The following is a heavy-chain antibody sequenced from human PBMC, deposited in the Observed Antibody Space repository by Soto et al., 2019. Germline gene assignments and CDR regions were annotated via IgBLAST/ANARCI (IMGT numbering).Heavy chain of an antibody. CDR3: AKDLGDYVWGSYPGY. CDR2: ISGSGGST. J-gene: IGHJ4*02. D-gene: IGHD3-16*02. V-gene: IGHV3-23*01. Sequence: GGSLRLSCAASGCTFSSYAMSWVRQAPGKGLEWVSAISGSGGSTYYADSVKGRFTISRDNSKNTLYLQMNSLRAEDTAVYYCAKDLGDYVWGSYPGYWGQGTLVTVSS. CDR1: GCTFSSYA.